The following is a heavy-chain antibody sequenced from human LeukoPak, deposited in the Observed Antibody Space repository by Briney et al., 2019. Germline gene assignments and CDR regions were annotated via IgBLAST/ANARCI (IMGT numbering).Heavy chain of an antibody. CDR2: IYYSGST. D-gene: IGHD3-10*01. J-gene: IGHJ5*02. CDR1: GGSISSGSYY. Sequence: SETLSLTCTVSGGSISSGSYYWGWIRQPPGKGLEWIGSIYYSGSTYYNPSLKSRVTISVDTSKNQFSMKLSSVTAADTAVYYCARTSSMVRGVIDPWGQGTLVTVSS. V-gene: IGHV4-39*01. CDR3: ARTSSMVRGVIDP.